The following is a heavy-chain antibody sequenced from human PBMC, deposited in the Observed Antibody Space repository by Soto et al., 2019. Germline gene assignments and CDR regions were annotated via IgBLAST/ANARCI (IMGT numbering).Heavy chain of an antibody. V-gene: IGHV4-59*01. D-gene: IGHD6-13*01. CDR2: IYYSGST. Sequence: SDTLSLTCTVYGGSISSSYWSWIRQPPGKGLEWIGHIYYSGSTNYNPSLKSRVTISVDTSKNQFSLTLSSVTAPETAVYYCTTDNGRVAAAATWYYYGMDVWGQGTTVTVSS. J-gene: IGHJ6*02. CDR1: GGSISSSY. CDR3: TTDNGRVAAAATWYYYGMDV.